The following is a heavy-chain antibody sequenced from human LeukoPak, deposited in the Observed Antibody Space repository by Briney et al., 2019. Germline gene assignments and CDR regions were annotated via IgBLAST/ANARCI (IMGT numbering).Heavy chain of an antibody. Sequence: GGSLRLSCAASGFTCSSYSMNWVRQAPGKGLEWVSYISSSSSAMYYADSVKGRFTISRDNAKNSLYLQMNSLRAEDTAVYYCARDVRGYYGMDVWGQGTTVTVSS. CDR1: GFTCSSYS. CDR3: ARDVRGYYGMDV. V-gene: IGHV3-48*01. CDR2: ISSSSSAM. J-gene: IGHJ6*02. D-gene: IGHD3-10*01.